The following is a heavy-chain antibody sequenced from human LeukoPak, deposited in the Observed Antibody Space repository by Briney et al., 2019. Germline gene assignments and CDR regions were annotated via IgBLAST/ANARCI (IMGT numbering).Heavy chain of an antibody. CDR2: MYPNSGNT. CDR1: GYTFTSYD. V-gene: IGHV1-8*01. CDR3: ARDYYDFWSGYYYYYYYMDV. D-gene: IGHD3-3*01. J-gene: IGHJ6*03. Sequence: ASVKVSCKASGYTFTSYDINWVRQATGQGLEWMGWMYPNSGNTGYAQKFQGRVTMTRNTSISTAYMELSSLRSEDTAVYYCARDYYDFWSGYYYYYYYMDVWGKGTTVTVSS.